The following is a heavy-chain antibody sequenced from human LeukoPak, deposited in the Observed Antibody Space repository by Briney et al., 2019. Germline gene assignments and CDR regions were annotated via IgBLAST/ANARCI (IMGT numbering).Heavy chain of an antibody. V-gene: IGHV1-2*02. Sequence: GASVKVSCKASGYTFTGYYMHWVRQAPGQGLEWMGWINPNSGGTNYAQKFQGRVTMTRDTSISTAYMELSRLRSDDTAVYYCARALGTIFGALDAFDIWGQGTMVTVSS. CDR3: ARALGTIFGALDAFDI. J-gene: IGHJ3*02. CDR1: GYTFTGYY. CDR2: INPNSGGT. D-gene: IGHD3-3*01.